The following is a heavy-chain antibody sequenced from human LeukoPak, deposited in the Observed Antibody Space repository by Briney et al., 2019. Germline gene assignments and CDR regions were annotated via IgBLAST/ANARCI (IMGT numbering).Heavy chain of an antibody. Sequence: ASVKVSCKASGYTFTSYGISWVRQAPGQGLEWMGWISAYNGNTNYAQKLQGRVTMTTDTSTSTAYMELRSLRSDDTAVYYCARDREMVRGVISSDAFDIWGQGTMVTVSS. V-gene: IGHV1-18*04. CDR1: GYTFTSYG. CDR3: ARDREMVRGVISSDAFDI. CDR2: ISAYNGNT. D-gene: IGHD3-10*01. J-gene: IGHJ3*02.